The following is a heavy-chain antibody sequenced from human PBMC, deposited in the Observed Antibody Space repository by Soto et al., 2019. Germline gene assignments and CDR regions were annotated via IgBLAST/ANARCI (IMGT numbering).Heavy chain of an antibody. CDR1: GYTVTSYG. CDR3: ARDLAPMITFGGVIIDY. Sequence: ASVKVSCKASGYTVTSYGISWVRQAPGQGLEWMGWISAYNGNTNYAQKLQVRVTMTTDTSTRTAYMELRSLRYDETAVYSCARDLAPMITFGGVIIDYWGQGTMVTVSS. CDR2: ISAYNGNT. D-gene: IGHD3-16*02. J-gene: IGHJ4*02. V-gene: IGHV1-18*04.